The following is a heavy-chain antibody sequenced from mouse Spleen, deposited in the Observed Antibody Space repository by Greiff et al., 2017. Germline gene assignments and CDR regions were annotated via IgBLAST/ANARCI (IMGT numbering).Heavy chain of an antibody. Sequence: DVHLVESEGGLVQPGSSMKLSCTASGFTFSDYYMAWVRQVPEKGLEWVANINYDGSSTYYLDSLKSRFIISRDNAKNILYLQMSSLKSEDTATYYCARGDYGSFAYWGQGTLVTVSA. J-gene: IGHJ3*01. CDR1: GFTFSDYY. D-gene: IGHD1-1*01. CDR3: ARGDYGSFAY. V-gene: IGHV5-16*01. CDR2: INYDGSST.